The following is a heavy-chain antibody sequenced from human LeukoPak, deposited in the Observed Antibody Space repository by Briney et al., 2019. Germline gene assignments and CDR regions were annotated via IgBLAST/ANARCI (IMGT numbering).Heavy chain of an antibody. V-gene: IGHV1-8*03. J-gene: IGHJ4*02. Sequence: ASVKVSCKASGYTFTSYDINWVRQATGQGLEWMGWMNPNSGNTGYAQKFQGRVTITRNISISTAYMELSSLRSDDTAVYYCARGSPALEPLDYWGQGTLVTVSS. CDR2: MNPNSGNT. CDR1: GYTFTSYD. D-gene: IGHD1-14*01. CDR3: ARGSPALEPLDY.